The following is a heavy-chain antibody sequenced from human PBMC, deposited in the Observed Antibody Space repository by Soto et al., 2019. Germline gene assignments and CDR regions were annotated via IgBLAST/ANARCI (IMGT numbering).Heavy chain of an antibody. CDR2: ISSSSSYI. D-gene: IGHD2-2*01. J-gene: IGHJ6*01. CDR1: GFTFISYS. CDR3: ARDLIPVVPAAMESPPPDHYYYYHGMDG. V-gene: IGHV3-21*01. Sequence: GGSLRLSCAASGFTFISYSMNWVRQTPGKGLEWVSSISSSSSYIYYADSVKGRFTISRDNAKNSLYLQMNSLRAEDRAVYYCARDLIPVVPAAMESPPPDHYYYYHGMDGWGQGSTGTVAS.